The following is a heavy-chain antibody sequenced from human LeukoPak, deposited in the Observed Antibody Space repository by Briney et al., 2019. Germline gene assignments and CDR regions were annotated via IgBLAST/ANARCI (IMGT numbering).Heavy chain of an antibody. V-gene: IGHV1-46*01. CDR3: ARGGIQLWLFDY. D-gene: IGHD5-18*01. J-gene: IGHJ4*02. Sequence: GASVKVSCKASGYTFTSYYMHWVRQAPGQGLEWMGIINPSGGSTNYAQKFQGRVTITADKSTSTAYMELSSLRSEDTAVYYCARGGIQLWLFDYWGQGTLVTVSS. CDR1: GYTFTSYY. CDR2: INPSGGST.